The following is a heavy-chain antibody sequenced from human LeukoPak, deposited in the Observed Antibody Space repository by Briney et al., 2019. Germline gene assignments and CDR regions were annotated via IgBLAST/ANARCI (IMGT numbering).Heavy chain of an antibody. Sequence: SETLSLTCTVSGGSISSNVYYWSWIRQPPGKGLEWIGYIYYSGSTYYSPSLKSRLIMSVDTSKNQFSLKLSFVTAADTALYYCVRGLDSSSYVDSWGQGTLVTVSS. CDR3: VRGLDSSSYVDS. CDR2: IYYSGST. CDR1: GGSISSNVYY. J-gene: IGHJ4*02. D-gene: IGHD6-13*01. V-gene: IGHV4-30-4*01.